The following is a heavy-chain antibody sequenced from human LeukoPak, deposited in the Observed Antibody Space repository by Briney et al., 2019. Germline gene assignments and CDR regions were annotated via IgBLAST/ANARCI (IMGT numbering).Heavy chain of an antibody. CDR2: IFPGGNT. D-gene: IGHD3-10*01. CDR3: AKYGSQRTPHYLAY. J-gene: IGHJ4*02. CDR1: EFPFNNFP. V-gene: IGHV3-23*01. Sequence: GGSLRLSCTTSEFPFNNFPLSWVRQAPGMGLEWVSSIFPGGNTYYIDSVKGRFTISGDSSKNTLYLQMSSLRAEDTAVYFCAKYGSQRTPHYLAYWGQGTLVTVSS.